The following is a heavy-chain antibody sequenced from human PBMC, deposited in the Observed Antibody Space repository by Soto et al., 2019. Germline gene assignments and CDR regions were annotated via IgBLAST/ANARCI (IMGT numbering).Heavy chain of an antibody. CDR2: IYPGDSDT. CDR1: GYSFTRYW. D-gene: IGHD6-19*01. V-gene: IGHV5-51*01. CDR3: ARHDSSGWNYYYYGMDV. Sequence: RDSLKLSCKGSGYSFTRYWIAWVRQLPGKGLEWMGSIYPGDSDTRYSPSFQGQVTISADKSISTAYLQWSSLKASDTAMYYCARHDSSGWNYYYYGMDVWGQGTTVTVSS. J-gene: IGHJ6*02.